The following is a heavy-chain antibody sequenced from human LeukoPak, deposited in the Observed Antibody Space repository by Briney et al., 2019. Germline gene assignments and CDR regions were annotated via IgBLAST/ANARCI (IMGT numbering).Heavy chain of an antibody. J-gene: IGHJ6*03. Sequence: PGGSLRLXCAASGFTFSTYAMSWVRQAPGKGLEWVSAITGSGGSTYYADSVKGRFTISRANSKNTLYLQMNSLRAEDTAVYHCAKASTSWGQYYYSMDVWGKGTTVTVSS. CDR2: ITGSGGST. V-gene: IGHV3-23*01. CDR1: GFTFSTYA. CDR3: AKASTSWGQYYYSMDV. D-gene: IGHD3-16*01.